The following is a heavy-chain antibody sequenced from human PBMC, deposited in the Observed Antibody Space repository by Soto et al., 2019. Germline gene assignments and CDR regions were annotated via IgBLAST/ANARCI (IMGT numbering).Heavy chain of an antibody. CDR3: ARDRQQLGTYYYYYYMDV. CDR1: GFTFSSYW. V-gene: IGHV3-7*01. D-gene: IGHD6-13*01. J-gene: IGHJ6*03. Sequence: GGSLRLSCAASGFTFSSYWMSWVRQAPGKGLEWVANIKQDGSEKYYVDSVKGRFTICRDNAKNSLYLQMNSLRAEDTAVYYCARDRQQLGTYYYYYYMDVWGKGTTVTVSS. CDR2: IKQDGSEK.